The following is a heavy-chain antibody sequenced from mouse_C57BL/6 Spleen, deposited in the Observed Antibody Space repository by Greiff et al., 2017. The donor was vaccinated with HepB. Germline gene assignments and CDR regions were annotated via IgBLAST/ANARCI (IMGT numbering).Heavy chain of an antibody. D-gene: IGHD1-2*01. CDR2: IYPGSGST. CDR3: ARWGVLYYGSFED. Sequence: VQLQQPGAELVKPGASVKMSCKASGYTFTSYWITWVKQRPGQGLEWIGDIYPGSGSTNYNEKFKSKATLTVDTSSSTVYMQLSSLTSEDSAVYYSARWGVLYYGSFEDWGQGTTLTVSA. V-gene: IGHV1-55*01. J-gene: IGHJ2*01. CDR1: GYTFTSYW.